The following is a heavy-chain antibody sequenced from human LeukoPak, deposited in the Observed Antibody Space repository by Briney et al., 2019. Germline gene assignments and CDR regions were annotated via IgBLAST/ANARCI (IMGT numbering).Heavy chain of an antibody. CDR1: GFTFSRYG. J-gene: IGHJ6*03. CDR2: IWYDGSNK. Sequence: PGGSLRLSCAASGFTFSRYGMHWVRQAPGKGLEWVAVIWYDGSNKYYADSVKGRFTISRDNSKNTLYLQMNSLRAEDTAVYYCAREPWAGIGAYYMDVWGKGTTVTVSS. V-gene: IGHV3-33*01. D-gene: IGHD3-16*01. CDR3: AREPWAGIGAYYMDV.